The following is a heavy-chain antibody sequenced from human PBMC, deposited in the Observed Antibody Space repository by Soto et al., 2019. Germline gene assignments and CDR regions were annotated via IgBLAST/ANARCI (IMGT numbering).Heavy chain of an antibody. V-gene: IGHV1-8*01. D-gene: IGHD6-13*01. CDR3: AIGFSSYSDF. Sequence: QVQLVQSGAEVVKPGASVKVSCKAYGYTFTDYDINWVRQAAGRGLEWMGWMNPNTGNTAYAQKFQGRLTLSRDTSMGTAYMDLSSLTSGDTAVYYCAIGFSSYSDFWAQGTLVTFSS. J-gene: IGHJ4*02. CDR1: GYTFTDYD. CDR2: MNPNTGNT.